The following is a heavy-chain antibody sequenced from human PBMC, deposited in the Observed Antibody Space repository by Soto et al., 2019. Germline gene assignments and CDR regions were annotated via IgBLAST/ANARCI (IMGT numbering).Heavy chain of an antibody. D-gene: IGHD2-8*01. J-gene: IGHJ5*02. CDR1: GGSISSSSYY. CDR3: ARQIVLMVYAILPAWFDP. V-gene: IGHV4-39*01. Sequence: SETLSLTCTVSGGSISSSSYYWGWIRQPPGKGLEWIGSIYYSGSTYYNPSLKSRVTISVDTSKNQFSLKLSSVTAADTAVYYCARQIVLMVYAILPAWFDPWGQGTLVTVS. CDR2: IYYSGST.